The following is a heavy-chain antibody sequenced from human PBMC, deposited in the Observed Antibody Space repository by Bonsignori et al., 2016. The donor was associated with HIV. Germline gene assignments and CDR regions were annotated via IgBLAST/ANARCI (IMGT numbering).Heavy chain of an antibody. D-gene: IGHD4/OR15-4a*01. CDR2: IIPFLGIA. V-gene: IGHV1-69*10. Sequence: WVRQAPGQGLEWMGGIIPFLGIANYIQKLQGRVTITADESTSTAYMELSSLTSEDTAVYYCARERVGDYGYGTPTYYFDYWGQGTLVTVSS. CDR3: ARERVGDYGYGTPTYYFDY. J-gene: IGHJ4*02.